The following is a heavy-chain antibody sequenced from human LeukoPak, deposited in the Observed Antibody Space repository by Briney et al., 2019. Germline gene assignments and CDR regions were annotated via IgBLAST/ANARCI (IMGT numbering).Heavy chain of an antibody. CDR2: IHLNSGNT. Sequence: GASVKVSCKASGYTFTSYDINWVRQAPGQGLEWMGWIHLNSGNTDYAQNFQGRLTVNRDTSINTAYMELSTLRSEDTAIYYCARVTGSIDYWRQGTLVTVSS. CDR1: GYTFTSYD. CDR3: ARVTGSIDY. J-gene: IGHJ4*02. V-gene: IGHV1-8*01. D-gene: IGHD1-26*01.